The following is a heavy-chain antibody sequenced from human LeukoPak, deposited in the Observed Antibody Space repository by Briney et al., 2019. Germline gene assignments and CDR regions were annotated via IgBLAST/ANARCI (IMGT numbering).Heavy chain of an antibody. V-gene: IGHV3-11*01. CDR2: ISSSGSTI. J-gene: IGHJ5*02. CDR1: GFTFSDYY. CDR3: AREGTDYGDYLNWFDP. D-gene: IGHD4-17*01. Sequence: GGSLRPSCAASGFTFSDYYMSWIRQAPGKGLEWVSYISSSGSTIYYADSVKGRFTISRDNAKNSLYLQMNSLRAEDTAVYYCAREGTDYGDYLNWFDPWGQGTLVTVSS.